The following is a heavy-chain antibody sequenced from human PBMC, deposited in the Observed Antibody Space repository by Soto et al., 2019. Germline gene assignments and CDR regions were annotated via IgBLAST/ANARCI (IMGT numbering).Heavy chain of an antibody. CDR1: GYTFTSYD. V-gene: IGHV1-8*01. CDR3: ARDGYSVAGTIQSDY. Sequence: QVQLVQSGAEVKKPEASVKVSCKASGYTFTSYDINWVRQATGQGLEWMGWMNPNSGNTGYAQKFQGRVTMTRNNSISTAYMELSSLRSEDTAVYYCARDGYSVAGTIQSDYWGKGTLVTFSS. J-gene: IGHJ4*02. CDR2: MNPNSGNT. D-gene: IGHD6-19*01.